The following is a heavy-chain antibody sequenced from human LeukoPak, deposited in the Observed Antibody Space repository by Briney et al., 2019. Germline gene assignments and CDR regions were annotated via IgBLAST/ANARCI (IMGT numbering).Heavy chain of an antibody. CDR1: GFTFGDYA. D-gene: IGHD3-3*01. V-gene: IGHV3-49*04. CDR3: TRDFTIFDY. J-gene: IGHJ4*02. Sequence: GSLRLSCIASGFTFGDYAMSWVRQAPGKGLEWVGFIRSKAFGGSTEYAASVKGRFTISRDDPKSIAYLQMNSLKTEDTAVYYCTRDFTIFDYWGQGTLVTVSS. CDR2: IRSKAFGGST.